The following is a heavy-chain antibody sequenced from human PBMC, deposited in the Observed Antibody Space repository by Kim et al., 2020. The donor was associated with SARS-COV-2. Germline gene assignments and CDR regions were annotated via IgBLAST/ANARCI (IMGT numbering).Heavy chain of an antibody. CDR1: GGSFSGYY. J-gene: IGHJ5*02. CDR3: ARGPSNYVWGSYRYDWFDP. V-gene: IGHV4-34*01. Sequence: SETLSLTCAVYGGSFSGYYWSWIRQPPGKGLEWIGEINHSGSTNYNPSLKSRVTISVDTSKNQFSLKLSSVTAADTAVYYCARGPSNYVWGSYRYDWFDP. CDR2: INHSGST. D-gene: IGHD3-16*02.